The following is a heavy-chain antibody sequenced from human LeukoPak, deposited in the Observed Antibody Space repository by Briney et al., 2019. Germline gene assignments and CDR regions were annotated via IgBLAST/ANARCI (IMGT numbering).Heavy chain of an antibody. CDR2: ISGSGGST. Sequence: PGGSLRLSCAASGFTFSSYAMSWVRQAPGKGLEWVSAISGSGGSTYYADSVKGRFTISRDNSKNTLYLQMNSLRAEDTAVYYCAKEWTAAGTEREYYFDYWGQGTLVTVSS. CDR1: GFTFSSYA. CDR3: AKEWTAAGTEREYYFDY. J-gene: IGHJ4*02. D-gene: IGHD6-13*01. V-gene: IGHV3-23*01.